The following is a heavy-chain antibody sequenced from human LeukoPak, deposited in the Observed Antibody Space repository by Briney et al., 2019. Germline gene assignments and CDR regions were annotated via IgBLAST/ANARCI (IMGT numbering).Heavy chain of an antibody. D-gene: IGHD6-13*01. J-gene: IGHJ5*02. Sequence: SETLSLTCTVSGGSTSSSSYFWGWVRQPPGKGLEWIASIYYSESTYFNPSLKSRVTISIDTSKNQFSLRLSSVTAADTAVYYCARDGEVLSSSWFWFDPWGQGTLVTVSS. CDR3: ARDGEVLSSSWFWFDP. CDR2: IYYSEST. CDR1: GGSTSSSSYF. V-gene: IGHV4-39*02.